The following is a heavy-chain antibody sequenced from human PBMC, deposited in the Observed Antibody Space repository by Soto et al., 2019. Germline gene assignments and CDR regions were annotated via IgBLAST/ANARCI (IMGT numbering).Heavy chain of an antibody. CDR3: ARGNVVVTAPAYYGMDV. Sequence: QVQLQESGPGLVKPSGTLSLTCAVSGGSIRSSNWWSWVRQPPGKGLEWIGEIYHSGSTNYNPSLKSRVTISVDKSKNQFSLKLSSVTAADTAVYYCARGNVVVTAPAYYGMDVWGQGTTVTVSS. D-gene: IGHD2-21*02. CDR1: GGSIRSSNW. J-gene: IGHJ6*02. V-gene: IGHV4-4*02. CDR2: IYHSGST.